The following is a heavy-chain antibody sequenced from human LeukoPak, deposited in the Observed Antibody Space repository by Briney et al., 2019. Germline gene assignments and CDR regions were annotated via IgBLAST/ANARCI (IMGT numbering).Heavy chain of an antibody. V-gene: IGHV3-20*04. Sequence: PGGSLRLSCVVSGFIFSSFEMSWVRQAPGKGLEWVSGINWKGASTGYADSVKGRFTISRDSAKNSLYLQMNSLRGEDTALYYCARNYGGYDGTDFWGQGTLVTVSS. CDR3: ARNYGGYDGTDF. J-gene: IGHJ4*02. CDR1: GFIFSSFE. CDR2: INWKGAST. D-gene: IGHD5-12*01.